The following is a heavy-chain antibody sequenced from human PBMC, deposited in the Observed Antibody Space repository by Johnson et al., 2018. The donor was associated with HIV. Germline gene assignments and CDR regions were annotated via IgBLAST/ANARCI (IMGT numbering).Heavy chain of an antibody. CDR2: IYSGGST. V-gene: IGHV3-66*02. J-gene: IGHJ3*01. CDR3: ARDATPWGGDYVGYAFDL. Sequence: VQLVESGGRLVKPGGSLRLSCAASGFTFSDYYMSWIRQAPGKGLEWVSVIYSGGSTYYADSVKGRFTISRDHSENTLYLQMNSLRAEDTAVYYCARDATPWGGDYVGYAFDLWGQGTNVIVSS. CDR1: GFTFSDYY. D-gene: IGHD4-17*01.